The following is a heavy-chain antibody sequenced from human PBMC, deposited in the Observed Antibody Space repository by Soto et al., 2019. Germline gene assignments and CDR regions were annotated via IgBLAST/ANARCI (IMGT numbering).Heavy chain of an antibody. CDR3: ANTRGLGLLDA. Sequence: QVHLLESGPGLVKPSGTLSLTCTVSGGSISSRNRWSWVRQSPGKGLEWIGEVSHSGSTNSNPSLKSRVTISLDKSNNPFPLTLESMTAAAAAVYFCANTRGLGLLDAWGKGTTVVVSS. J-gene: IGHJ6*04. V-gene: IGHV4-4*02. CDR1: GGSISSRNR. CDR2: VSHSGST. D-gene: IGHD2-2*01.